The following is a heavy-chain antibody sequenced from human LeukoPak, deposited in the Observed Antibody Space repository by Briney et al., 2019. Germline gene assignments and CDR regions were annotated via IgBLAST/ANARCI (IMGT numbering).Heavy chain of an antibody. Sequence: GGPLRLSCAASGFTFSSYGMHWVRQAPGKGLEWVAVISYDGSNKYYADSVKGRFTISRDNSKNTLYLQMNSLRAEDTAVYYCARDSSSSGWYYFDYWGQGTLVTVSS. CDR3: ARDSSSSGWYYFDY. CDR1: GFTFSSYG. J-gene: IGHJ4*02. D-gene: IGHD6-19*01. CDR2: ISYDGSNK. V-gene: IGHV3-30*03.